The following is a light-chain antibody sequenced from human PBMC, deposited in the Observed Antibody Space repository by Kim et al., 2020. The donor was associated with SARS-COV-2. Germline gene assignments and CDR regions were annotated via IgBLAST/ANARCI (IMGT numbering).Light chain of an antibody. CDR2: AAS. CDR1: QGVGTS. CDR3: QKYDSAPQT. Sequence: SASVGERVTITCRASQGVGTSLAWYQQKPGKVPKLLIYAASNLHSGVPSRFSGSGSGTDFTLTIDTLQPEDFATYYCQKYDSAPQTFGPGTKLEI. J-gene: IGKJ2*01. V-gene: IGKV1-27*01.